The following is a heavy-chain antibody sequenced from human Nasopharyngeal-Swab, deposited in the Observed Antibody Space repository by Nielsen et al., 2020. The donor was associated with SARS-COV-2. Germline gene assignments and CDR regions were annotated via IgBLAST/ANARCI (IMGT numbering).Heavy chain of an antibody. D-gene: IGHD3/OR15-3a*01. V-gene: IGHV1-8*01. Sequence: WVRQAPGQGLEWMGWMNPKSGEVGYEQKFQGRVTMTRNTATATAYMELSGLRYEDTAVYYCARGAFGLDHSWFDPWGQGTLVTVSS. CDR3: ARGAFGLDHSWFDP. J-gene: IGHJ5*02. CDR2: MNPKSGEV.